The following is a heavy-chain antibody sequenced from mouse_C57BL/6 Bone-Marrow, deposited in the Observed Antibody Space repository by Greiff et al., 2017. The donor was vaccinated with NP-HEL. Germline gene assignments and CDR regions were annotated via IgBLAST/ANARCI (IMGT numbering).Heavy chain of an antibody. V-gene: IGHV1-80*01. CDR1: GYAFSSYW. D-gene: IGHD1-1*01. Sequence: QVQLKESGAELVKPGASVKISCKASGYAFSSYWMNWVKQRPGKGLEWIGQIYPGDGDTNYNGKFKGKATLTADKSSSTAYMQLSSLTSEDSAVYFCARSRDYYGPYAMDYWGQGTSVTVSS. CDR2: IYPGDGDT. J-gene: IGHJ4*01. CDR3: ARSRDYYGPYAMDY.